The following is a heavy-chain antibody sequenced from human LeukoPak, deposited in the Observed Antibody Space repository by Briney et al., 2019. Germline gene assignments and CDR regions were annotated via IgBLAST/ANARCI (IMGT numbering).Heavy chain of an antibody. J-gene: IGHJ4*02. CDR2: MNQDGSDT. V-gene: IGHV3-7*01. CDR1: GLTFSNYW. CDR3: VRDLTCCGGDCF. D-gene: IGHD2-21*01. Sequence: PGGSLRLSCAASGLTFSNYWMSWVRQAPGKGLEWVANMNQDGSDTYYVDSVKGRFTISRDNAKNSLYLQMNSLRADDTAVYYCVRDLTCCGGDCFWGQGTLVTVSS.